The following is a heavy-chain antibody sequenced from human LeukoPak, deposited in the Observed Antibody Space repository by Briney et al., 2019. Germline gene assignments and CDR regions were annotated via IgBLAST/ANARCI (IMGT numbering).Heavy chain of an antibody. V-gene: IGHV4-59*12. J-gene: IGHJ4*02. CDR2: IYYSGST. Sequence: SETLSLTCTVSGGSISSYYWSWIRQPPGKGLEWIGYIYYSGSTNYNPSLKSRVTISLDKSKNQFSLRLTSVAAADTAVYYCAREWRYWGQGTLVTVSS. CDR1: GGSISSYY. CDR3: AREWRY. D-gene: IGHD3-3*01.